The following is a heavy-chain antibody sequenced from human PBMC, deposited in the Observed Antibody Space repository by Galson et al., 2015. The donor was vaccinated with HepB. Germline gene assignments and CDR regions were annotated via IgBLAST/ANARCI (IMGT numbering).Heavy chain of an antibody. CDR1: GFTFSSYA. D-gene: IGHD3-16*01. Sequence: SLRLSCAASGFTFSSYAMYWIRQAPGKGLEWVAFISYAGTTKLYADSVKGRFTISRDNSKNTVYLQTNSLRVDDMAVYYCAREAKGEQMHLLDYWGQGSLVTVSS. J-gene: IGHJ4*02. V-gene: IGHV3-30-3*01. CDR3: AREAKGEQMHLLDY. CDR2: ISYAGTTK.